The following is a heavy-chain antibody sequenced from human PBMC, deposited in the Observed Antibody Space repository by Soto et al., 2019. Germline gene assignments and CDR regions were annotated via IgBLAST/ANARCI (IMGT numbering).Heavy chain of an antibody. J-gene: IGHJ4*02. D-gene: IGHD2-15*01. CDR3: ARGDCSGGSCYSKN. CDR1: GFTFSSYA. CDR2: ISYDGSNK. V-gene: IGHV3-30-3*01. Sequence: QVQLVESGGGVVQPGRSLRLSCAASGFTFSSYAMHWVRQAPGKGLEWVAVISYDGSNKYYADSVKGRFTISRDNSKNTLYLQMNSLRAEDTAVYYCARGDCSGGSCYSKNWGQGTLVTVSS.